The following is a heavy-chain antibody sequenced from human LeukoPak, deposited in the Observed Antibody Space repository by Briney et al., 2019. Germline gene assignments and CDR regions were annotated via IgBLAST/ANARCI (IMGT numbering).Heavy chain of an antibody. D-gene: IGHD6-13*01. J-gene: IGHJ4*02. Sequence: GASVKVSCKASGYTFTSYAMHWVRQAPGQRLEWIGWINAGNGNTKYSQEFQGGVTITRDTSASTAYMELSSLRSEDMAVYYCASGIAAAGPFDYWGQGTLVTVSS. CDR1: GYTFTSYA. CDR2: INAGNGNT. V-gene: IGHV1-3*03. CDR3: ASGIAAAGPFDY.